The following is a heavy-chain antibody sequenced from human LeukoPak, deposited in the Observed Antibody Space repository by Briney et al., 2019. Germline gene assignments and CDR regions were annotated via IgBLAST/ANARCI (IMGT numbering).Heavy chain of an antibody. D-gene: IGHD2-15*01. V-gene: IGHV4-59*08. CDR2: IYYSGST. CDR3: ARMARCSGGSCYTRVVQYFQH. Sequence: SETLSLTCTVSGGSISSYYWSWIRQPPGKGLEWIGYIYYSGSTNYNPSLKSRVTISVDTSKNQFSLKLSSVTAADTAVYYCARMARCSGGSCYTRVVQYFQHWGQGTLVTVSS. J-gene: IGHJ1*01. CDR1: GGSISSYY.